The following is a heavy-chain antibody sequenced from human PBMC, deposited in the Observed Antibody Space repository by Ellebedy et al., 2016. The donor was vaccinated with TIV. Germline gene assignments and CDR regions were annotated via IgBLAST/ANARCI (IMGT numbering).Heavy chain of an antibody. D-gene: IGHD5-18*01. J-gene: IGHJ4*02. CDR3: ARVEVRYSYGPHFDY. CDR1: GGSISSSSYY. V-gene: IGHV4-39*07. Sequence: SETLSLTXTVSGGSISSSSYYWGWIRQPPGKGLEWIGSIYYSGSTYYNPSLKSRVTISVDTSKNQFSLKLSSVTAADTAVYYCARVEVRYSYGPHFDYWGQGTLVTVSS. CDR2: IYYSGST.